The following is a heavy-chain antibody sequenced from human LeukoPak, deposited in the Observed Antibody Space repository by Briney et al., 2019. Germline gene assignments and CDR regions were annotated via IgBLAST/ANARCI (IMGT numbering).Heavy chain of an antibody. CDR3: ASLVVGAKPRLYYFDY. J-gene: IGHJ4*02. Sequence: PGASVKVSCKASGYTFTGYYMHWVRQAPGQGLEWMGWINPNSGGTNYAQKFQGRVTMTRDTSISTAYMELSRLRSDDTAVYYCASLVVGAKPRLYYFDYWGQGTLVTVSS. V-gene: IGHV1-2*02. CDR1: GYTFTGYY. D-gene: IGHD1-26*01. CDR2: INPNSGGT.